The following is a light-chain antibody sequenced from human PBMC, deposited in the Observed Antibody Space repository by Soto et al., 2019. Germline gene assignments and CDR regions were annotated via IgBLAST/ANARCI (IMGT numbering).Light chain of an antibody. Sequence: IVLTQSPGTLSLSPGDRATLSCRANQSVSSTYLAWYQQKCGQAPRLLISGASSRSNGIPERFSGSGSGTDFTLTISRLEPEDFAVYYCHQYGNLEETFGGGTKVEVK. CDR1: QSVSSTY. CDR3: HQYGNLEET. V-gene: IGKV3-20*01. J-gene: IGKJ4*01. CDR2: GAS.